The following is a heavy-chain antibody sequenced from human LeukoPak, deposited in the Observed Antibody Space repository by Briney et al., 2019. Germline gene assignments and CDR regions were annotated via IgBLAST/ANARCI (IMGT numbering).Heavy chain of an antibody. CDR2: IYYSGST. D-gene: IGHD1-26*01. J-gene: IGHJ4*02. V-gene: IGHV4-39*01. CDR1: DGSISSSSYY. Sequence: PSETLSLTCTVSDGSISSSSYYWGWIRQPPGKGLEWIGSIYYSGSTYYNPSLKGRVTMSVDTSKNQFSVKVSSVTAADTAVYYCARHIVGATMRIDYWGQGTLVTVSS. CDR3: ARHIVGATMRIDY.